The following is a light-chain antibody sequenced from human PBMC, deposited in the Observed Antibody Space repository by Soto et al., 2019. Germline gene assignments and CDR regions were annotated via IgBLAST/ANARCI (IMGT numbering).Light chain of an antibody. CDR1: QSISIY. CDR3: QHSFSSLWT. Sequence: DIQMTQSPSSLSASVGDTVNITCRTSQSISIYLNWYQQKPGKAPKLLIYSASILQVGVPARFSGSGSGTDFTLTLISLQPEDFATYYCQHSFSSLWTFGQGTKVEIK. V-gene: IGKV1-39*01. J-gene: IGKJ1*01. CDR2: SAS.